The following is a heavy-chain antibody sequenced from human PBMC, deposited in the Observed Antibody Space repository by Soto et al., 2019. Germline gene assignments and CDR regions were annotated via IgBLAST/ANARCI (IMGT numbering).Heavy chain of an antibody. V-gene: IGHV3-23*01. J-gene: IGHJ3*02. Sequence: EVQLLESGGGLVQPGGSLRLSCAASGFTFSKYAMSCVRQAPGKGLDWVSGISDSGVTTYSADSVKGRFTICRDNSKNRLYLQMNCLRAEDTAVYYCAKGKGTGVPRGGAFDIWGQGTMVTVSS. CDR3: AKGKGTGVPRGGAFDI. CDR2: ISDSGVTT. D-gene: IGHD2-8*02. CDR1: GFTFSKYA.